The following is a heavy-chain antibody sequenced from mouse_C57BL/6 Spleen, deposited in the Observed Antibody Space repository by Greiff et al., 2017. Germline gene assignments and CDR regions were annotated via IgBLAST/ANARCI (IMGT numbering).Heavy chain of an antibody. J-gene: IGHJ4*01. CDR3: ARHYDEVGAMDY. Sequence: VQLQQPGAELVKPGASVKLSCKASGYTFTSYWMQWVKQRPGQGLEWIGEIDPSDSYTNYNQKFKGKATLTVDTSSSTAYMQLSSLTSEDSAVYYCARHYDEVGAMDYWGQGTSVTVSS. V-gene: IGHV1-50*01. CDR1: GYTFTSYW. D-gene: IGHD2-4*01. CDR2: IDPSDSYT.